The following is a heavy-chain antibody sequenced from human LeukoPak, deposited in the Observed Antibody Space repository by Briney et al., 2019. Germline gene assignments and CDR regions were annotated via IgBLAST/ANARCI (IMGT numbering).Heavy chain of an antibody. CDR1: GFPFSSHG. CDR3: AKIPNTISWYFDY. V-gene: IGHV3-23*01. CDR2: IIGGAGST. Sequence: GGSLRLSCAASGFPFSSHGMSWVRQAPGKGLEWVSGIIGGAGSTYYADSVKGRFTISRDNSKSTLYLQMSSLRAEDTAVYYCAKIPNTISWYFDYWGQGTLVTVSS. D-gene: IGHD6-13*01. J-gene: IGHJ4*02.